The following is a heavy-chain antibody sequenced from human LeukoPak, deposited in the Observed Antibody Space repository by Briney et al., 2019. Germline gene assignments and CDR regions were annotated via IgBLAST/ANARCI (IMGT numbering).Heavy chain of an antibody. V-gene: IGHV3-30*01. CDR1: GFTFSSYT. Sequence: GGSLRLSCAASGFTFSSYTMHWVRQAPGKGLEWVALISYDGSNRYYSDSEKGRSTISRDNSKSTLYLQMNSLRVEDTAVYYCARVGRVWQPLGYFFDYWGQGTLVTVSS. CDR3: ARVGRVWQPLGYFFDY. J-gene: IGHJ4*02. D-gene: IGHD5-12*01. CDR2: ISYDGSNR.